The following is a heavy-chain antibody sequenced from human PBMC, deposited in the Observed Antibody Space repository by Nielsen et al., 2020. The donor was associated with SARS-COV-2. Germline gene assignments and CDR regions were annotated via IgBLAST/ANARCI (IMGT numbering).Heavy chain of an antibody. D-gene: IGHD6-19*01. CDR3: ARVRSSGWFEALDV. CDR2: IIPIFGTA. V-gene: IGHV1-69*13. J-gene: IGHJ3*01. CDR1: GGTFSSYA. Sequence: SVKVSCKASGGTFSSYALSWVRQAPGQGLEWMGGIIPIFGTANYAQKFQGRVTITADESTTTAYMELRSLRLEDTAVYFCARVRSSGWFEALDVWGQGTLVTVSS.